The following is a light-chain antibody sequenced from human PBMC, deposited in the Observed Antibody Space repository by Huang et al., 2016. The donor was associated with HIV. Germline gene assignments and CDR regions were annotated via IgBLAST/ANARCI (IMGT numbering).Light chain of an antibody. Sequence: EIVLTQSPGTLSLSTGERATLSCRASQSVTSNYLAWYQQKPGQAPRLLIYDTSSRATGIPDRFSGSGSGTDFTLTINRLDPEDFAVYYCQQYGGSRGTFGQGTKVEIK. CDR1: QSVTSNY. CDR2: DTS. CDR3: QQYGGSRGT. J-gene: IGKJ1*01. V-gene: IGKV3-20*01.